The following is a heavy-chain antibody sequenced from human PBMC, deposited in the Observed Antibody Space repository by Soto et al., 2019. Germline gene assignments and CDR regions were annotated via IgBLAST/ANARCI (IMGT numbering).Heavy chain of an antibody. CDR2: ISYDGSNK. J-gene: IGHJ3*02. V-gene: IGHV3-30*18. Sequence: QVQLVESGGGVVQPGRSLRLSCAASGFTFSSYGMHWVRQAPGKGLEWVAVISYDGSNKYYADSVKGRFTISRDNSKNTLYLQMNRLGAEDTAVYYCAKPVITMIGGRGADDAFDIWGQGTMVTVSS. D-gene: IGHD3-22*01. CDR3: AKPVITMIGGRGADDAFDI. CDR1: GFTFSSYG.